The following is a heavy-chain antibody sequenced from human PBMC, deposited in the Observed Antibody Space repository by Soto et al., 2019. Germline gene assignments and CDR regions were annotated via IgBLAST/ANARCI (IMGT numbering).Heavy chain of an antibody. Sequence: QVQLVQSGAEVKKPGSSVKVSCKASGGTFSSYAISWVRQAPGQGLEWMGGIIPIFGTANYAQKFQGRVTITADKTTSTAYMELSSLRSEDTAVYYWARDPAAGSYYDISYFDYWGQGTLVTVSS. CDR1: GGTFSSYA. V-gene: IGHV1-69*06. CDR3: ARDPAAGSYYDISYFDY. CDR2: IIPIFGTA. J-gene: IGHJ4*02. D-gene: IGHD1-26*01.